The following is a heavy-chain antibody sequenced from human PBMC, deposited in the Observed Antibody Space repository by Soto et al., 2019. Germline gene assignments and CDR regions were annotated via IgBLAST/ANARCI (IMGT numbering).Heavy chain of an antibody. J-gene: IGHJ3*02. Sequence: GESLKISCKGSGYSFTSYWIGWVRQMPGKGLEWMGIIYPGDSDTRYSPSFQGQFTISADKSISTAYLQWSSLKASDTAMYYCATTRRVYCSGGSCYSDAFDIWGQGTMVTVSS. V-gene: IGHV5-51*01. CDR2: IYPGDSDT. CDR3: ATTRRVYCSGGSCYSDAFDI. D-gene: IGHD2-15*01. CDR1: GYSFTSYW.